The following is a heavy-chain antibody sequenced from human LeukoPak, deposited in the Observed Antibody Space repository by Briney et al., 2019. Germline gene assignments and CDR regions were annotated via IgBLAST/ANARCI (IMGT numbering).Heavy chain of an antibody. CDR3: ARGGSAYSLDY. D-gene: IGHD3-22*01. CDR2: IYYSGST. V-gene: IGHV4-59*08. J-gene: IGHJ4*02. Sequence: SETLSLTCTVSGGSISNNYWSWIRQPPGKGLEWIGYIYYSGSTNYNPSLKSRALISVYTSRNQFSLKLTSVTAADTAVYYCARGGSAYSLDYWGQGTLVTVSS. CDR1: GGSISNNY.